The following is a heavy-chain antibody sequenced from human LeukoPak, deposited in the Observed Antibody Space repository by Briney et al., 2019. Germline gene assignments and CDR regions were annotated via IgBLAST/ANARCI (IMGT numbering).Heavy chain of an antibody. CDR1: GGSITSYY. J-gene: IGHJ4*02. V-gene: IGHV4-4*07. CDR3: AREFSGTSIAARVFDS. CDR2: IHTSGST. Sequence: SETLSLTCSVSGGSITSYYWNYIRQPAGKGLKWIGRIHTSGSTNYNPSLKSRVTMSVDTSKNQFSLNLSSVTAADTAMYYCAREFSGTSIAARVFDSWGQGTLVTVSS. D-gene: IGHD6-6*01.